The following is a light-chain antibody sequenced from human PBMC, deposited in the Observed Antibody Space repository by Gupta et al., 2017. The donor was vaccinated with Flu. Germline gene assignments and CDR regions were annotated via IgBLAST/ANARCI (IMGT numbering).Light chain of an antibody. V-gene: IGLV6-57*01. CDR2: EDN. CDR3: QSYDSLNRYVV. Sequence: NFMLTQPHSVSESPGKTVTISCTRSSGSIDTNYVQWYQQRPDSSPTIVSEEDNLRPSVVPDRFSGAIDTSSNSDSLTIYGLKTEDEADYFGQSYDSLNRYVVFGGGTKLTVL. J-gene: IGLJ2*01. CDR1: SGSIDTNY.